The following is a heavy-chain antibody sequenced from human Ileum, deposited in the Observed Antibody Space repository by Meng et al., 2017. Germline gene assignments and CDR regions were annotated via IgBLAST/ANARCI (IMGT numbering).Heavy chain of an antibody. V-gene: IGHV1-46*01. CDR2: INAGSGDT. D-gene: IGHD4-17*01. CDR3: AKDSHGYGDGGH. Sequence: QVQLVQFGAEVEKPGASVKVSCKASGYTFTTSYAHWVRQAPGQGLEWMGVINAGSGDTGYAQKFQGRLTMTRDTSTSTLYMELSSLRSEDTAVYYCAKDSHGYGDGGHWGQGTLVTVSS. CDR1: GYTFTTSY. J-gene: IGHJ4*02.